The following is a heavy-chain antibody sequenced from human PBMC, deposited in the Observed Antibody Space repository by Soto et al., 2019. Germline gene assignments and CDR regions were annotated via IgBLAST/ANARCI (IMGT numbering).Heavy chain of an antibody. Sequence: SETLSLTCAVYGGSFSGYYWSWIRQPPGKGLEWIGEINHSGSTNYNPSLKRRVTISVDTSKNQFSLKLSYVTAADTAVYYCARLGVELPRGYFDYWGQGTLVTVSS. CDR3: ARLGVELPRGYFDY. V-gene: IGHV4-34*01. CDR2: INHSGST. J-gene: IGHJ4*02. D-gene: IGHD1-26*01. CDR1: GGSFSGYY.